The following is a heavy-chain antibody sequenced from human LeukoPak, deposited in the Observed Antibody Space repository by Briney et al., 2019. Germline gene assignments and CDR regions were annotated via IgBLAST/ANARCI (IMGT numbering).Heavy chain of an antibody. CDR1: GFTFSSYA. CDR3: ALLMGVGRYFDY. V-gene: IGHV3-23*01. J-gene: IGHJ4*02. Sequence: GGSLRLSYAASGFTFSSYAMSWVRQAPGKGLEWVSAISGSGGSTYYADSVKGRFTISRDNSKNTLYLQMNSLRAEDTAVYYCALLMGVGRYFDYWGQGTLVTVSS. D-gene: IGHD3-10*01. CDR2: ISGSGGST.